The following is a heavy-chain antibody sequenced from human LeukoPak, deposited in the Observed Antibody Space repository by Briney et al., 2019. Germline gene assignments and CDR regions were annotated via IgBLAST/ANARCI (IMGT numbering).Heavy chain of an antibody. J-gene: IGHJ5*02. CDR2: ISAYNGNT. D-gene: IGHD2-2*01. CDR3: AREVLDQLLLGGWFDP. CDR1: GYTFTSYG. V-gene: IGHV1-18*01. Sequence: ASVKVSCKASGYTFTSYGISWVRQAPGQGLEWMEWISAYNGNTNYAQKLQGRVTMTTDTSTSTAYMELRSLRSDDTAVYYCAREVLDQLLLGGWFDPWGQGTLVTVSS.